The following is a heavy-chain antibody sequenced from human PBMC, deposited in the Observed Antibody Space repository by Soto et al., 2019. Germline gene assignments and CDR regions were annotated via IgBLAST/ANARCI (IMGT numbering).Heavy chain of an antibody. CDR1: GGSISRGAYF. J-gene: IGHJ4*02. CDR2: SSSTGAT. D-gene: IGHD2-15*01. Sequence: QVHLQESGPGQVRPSQTLSLSCSVSGGSISRGAYFWTWILQFPGKGLEWIAYSSSTGATYYNPSLKSRVTILADTSKNQFSLKLNSVSSADTAVYYCARGGPVSVSPAWQLLGYFDYWGQGTLVTVSS. V-gene: IGHV4-31*03. CDR3: ARGGPVSVSPAWQLLGYFDY.